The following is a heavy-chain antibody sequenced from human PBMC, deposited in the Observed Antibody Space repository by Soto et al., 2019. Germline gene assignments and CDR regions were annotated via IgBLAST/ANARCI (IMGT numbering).Heavy chain of an antibody. D-gene: IGHD1-1*01. J-gene: IGHJ4*02. Sequence: QVQLQQWGAGLLKPSETLSLTCAVYGGSFSGYYWSWIRQPPGKGLEWIGEINHSGSTNYNPSLRSRVTISVDTSKNQFSLKLSSVTAADPAVYYCASTPPTGTTDYWGQGTLVTVSS. CDR1: GGSFSGYY. V-gene: IGHV4-34*01. CDR3: ASTPPTGTTDY. CDR2: INHSGST.